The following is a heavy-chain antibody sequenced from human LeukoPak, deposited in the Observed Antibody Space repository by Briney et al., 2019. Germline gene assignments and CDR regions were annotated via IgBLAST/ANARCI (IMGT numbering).Heavy chain of an antibody. CDR2: IYTSAST. CDR3: ARELLRVTLDIRPVWFHL. J-gene: IGHJ5*02. Sequence: TLSLTCTVFGGSISSGSYYWSWIRQPAGKGLEWSGRIYTSASTNYNPSLNSRVTISVDTSTNHFSRKVSSSTDAATAVYYRARELLRVTLDIRPVWFHLWRQGHVLTVSS. V-gene: IGHV4-61*02. D-gene: IGHD2-15*01. CDR1: GGSISSGSYY.